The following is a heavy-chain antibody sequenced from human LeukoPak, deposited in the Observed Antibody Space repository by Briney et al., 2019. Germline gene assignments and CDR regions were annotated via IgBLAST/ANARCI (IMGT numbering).Heavy chain of an antibody. J-gene: IGHJ5*02. D-gene: IGHD2-2*01. CDR3: ARSETVIVPARSAYNWFDP. Sequence: GASVKVSCKASRYTFTSYALHWVRQAPGQRLEWMGWINAGNGGTKYSQKFQGRVTITRDTSASTAYMELSSLRSEDTAVYYCARSETVIVPARSAYNWFDPWGQGTLVTVSS. CDR2: INAGNGGT. CDR1: RYTFTSYA. V-gene: IGHV1-3*01.